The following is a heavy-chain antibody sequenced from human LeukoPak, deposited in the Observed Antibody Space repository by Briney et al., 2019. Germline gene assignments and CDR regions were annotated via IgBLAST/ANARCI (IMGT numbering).Heavy chain of an antibody. J-gene: IGHJ4*02. CDR3: AGFPIVVVVAATQDY. Sequence: GGSLRLSCAPSGFTFSSYAMHWVRQAPGKGLEWVADISYDGSNKYYADSVKGRFTISRDNSKNTLYLQMNRLRAEDTAVYYCAGFPIVVVVAATQDYWGQGTLVTVSS. CDR2: ISYDGSNK. V-gene: IGHV3-30-3*01. D-gene: IGHD2-15*01. CDR1: GFTFSSYA.